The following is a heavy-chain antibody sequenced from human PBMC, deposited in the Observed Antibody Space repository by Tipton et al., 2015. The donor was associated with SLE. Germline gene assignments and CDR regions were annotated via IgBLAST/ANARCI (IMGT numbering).Heavy chain of an antibody. V-gene: IGHV4-61*09. Sequence: TLSLTCTVSGGSISSGSYYWTWIRQPAGKGLEWIGYIYTSGSTNYNPSLKSRVTISVDTSKNQFSLKLSSVTAADTAVYYCARGEELGSYWYFDLWGRGTLVTVSS. CDR3: ARGEELGSYWYFDL. J-gene: IGHJ2*01. D-gene: IGHD7-27*01. CDR1: GGSISSGSYY. CDR2: IYTSGST.